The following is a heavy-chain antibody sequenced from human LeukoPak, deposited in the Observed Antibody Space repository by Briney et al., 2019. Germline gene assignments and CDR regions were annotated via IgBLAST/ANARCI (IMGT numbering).Heavy chain of an antibody. Sequence: GGSLRLSCATSGFTFSTYGMIWVRQAPGKGLEWVSAISGSGGSTYYADSVKGRFTISRDNSKNTLYLQMNSLGAEDTAVYYCARGATTTRFGRFDPWGQGTRVIVSS. CDR2: ISGSGGST. D-gene: IGHD4-17*01. J-gene: IGHJ5*02. CDR1: GFTFSTYG. V-gene: IGHV3-23*01. CDR3: ARGATTTRFGRFDP.